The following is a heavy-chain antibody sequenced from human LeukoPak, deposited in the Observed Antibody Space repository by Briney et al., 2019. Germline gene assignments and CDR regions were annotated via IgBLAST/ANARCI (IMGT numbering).Heavy chain of an antibody. CDR1: GLAFSSYA. CDR2: ISPTGTYI. V-gene: IGHV3-21*01. D-gene: IGHD5-12*01. J-gene: IGHJ4*02. CDR3: ARDFMGESGYAGY. Sequence: GGSLILSCAASGLAFSSYAMNWVRQAPGKGLEWISSISPTGTYIFYADSLKGRSTISRDGAKNSLYLQMSSLRADDTAMYYCARDFMGESGYAGYWGQGTLVTVSS.